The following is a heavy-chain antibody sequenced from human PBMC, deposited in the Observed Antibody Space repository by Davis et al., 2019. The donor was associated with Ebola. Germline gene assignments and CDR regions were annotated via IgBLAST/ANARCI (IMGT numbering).Heavy chain of an antibody. CDR1: GYTFTGYY. CDR2: MNPNSGNT. V-gene: IGHV1-8*03. Sequence: ASVKVSCKASGYTFTGYYMHWVRQATGQGLEWMGWMNPNSGNTGYAQKFQGRVTITADESTSTAYMELSSLRSEDTAVYYCASGRDYDFWSGPRPLVFDPWGQGTLVTVSS. D-gene: IGHD3-3*01. J-gene: IGHJ5*02. CDR3: ASGRDYDFWSGPRPLVFDP.